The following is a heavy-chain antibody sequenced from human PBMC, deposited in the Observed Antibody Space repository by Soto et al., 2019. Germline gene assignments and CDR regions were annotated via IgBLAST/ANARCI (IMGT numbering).Heavy chain of an antibody. Sequence: AASVKVSCKASGYTFTGYYMHWVRQAPGQGLEWMGWINPNSGGTNYAQKFQGWVTMTRDTSISTAYMELSRPRSDDTAVYYCARDGGYCTNGVCYKDYWGQGTLVTVSS. J-gene: IGHJ4*02. CDR1: GYTFTGYY. D-gene: IGHD2-8*01. CDR2: INPNSGGT. CDR3: ARDGGYCTNGVCYKDY. V-gene: IGHV1-2*04.